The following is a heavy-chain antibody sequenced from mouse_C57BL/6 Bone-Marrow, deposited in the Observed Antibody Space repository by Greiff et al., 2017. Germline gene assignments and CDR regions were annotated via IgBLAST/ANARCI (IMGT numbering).Heavy chain of an antibody. Sequence: QVQLQQSGAELVKPGASVKVSCKASGYTITSDWMHWVKQRPGQGLEWIGRINPYDSDTNSNQQFKGKATLTVDQSSCTAYMQLSSLTSDDSAVYYCAIHTSRGPWFAYWGQGTLVTVSA. CDR3: AIHTSRGPWFAY. CDR2: INPYDSDT. CDR1: GYTITSDW. J-gene: IGHJ3*01. V-gene: IGHV1-74*01.